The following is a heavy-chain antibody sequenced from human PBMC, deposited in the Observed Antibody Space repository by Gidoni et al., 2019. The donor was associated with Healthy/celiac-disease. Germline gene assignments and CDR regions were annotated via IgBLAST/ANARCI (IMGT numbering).Heavy chain of an antibody. Sequence: EVQLVETGGGLIQPGGSLRLSCAASGFTVSSNYMSWVRQAPGKGLEWVSVIYSGGSTYYADSVKGRFTISRDNSKNTLYLQMNSLRAEDTAVYYCARGWVDVDPYFDYWGQGTLVTVSS. CDR2: IYSGGST. V-gene: IGHV3-53*02. D-gene: IGHD5-12*01. CDR1: GFTVSSNY. CDR3: ARGWVDVDPYFDY. J-gene: IGHJ4*02.